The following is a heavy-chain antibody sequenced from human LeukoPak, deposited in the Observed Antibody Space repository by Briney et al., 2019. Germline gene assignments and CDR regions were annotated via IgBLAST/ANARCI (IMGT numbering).Heavy chain of an antibody. CDR1: GYTFTGYY. CDR3: ARVVVRDANNYKDY. J-gene: IGHJ4*02. D-gene: IGHD5-24*01. V-gene: IGHV1-2*02. CDR2: IHPNSGGT. Sequence: ASVKVSCKASGYTFTGYYLHWVRQAPGQGLEWMGWIHPNSGGTNYAQKFQGRVTMTRDTSISTAYLDLSRLRSDDTAVYYCARVVVRDANNYKDYWGQGTLVTVSS.